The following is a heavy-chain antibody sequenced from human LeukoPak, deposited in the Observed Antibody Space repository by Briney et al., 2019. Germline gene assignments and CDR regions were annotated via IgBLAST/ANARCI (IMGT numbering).Heavy chain of an antibody. V-gene: IGHV4-59*11. CDR2: IFYSGST. Sequence: SETLSLTCTVSGGSISSHYWSWIRQPPGKGLEWIGHIFYSGSTSYNPSLKSRVTISVATSKNQFSLKLSSVNAADTGVYFRARSGDCSSSRCYTSDWFDSWGRGTLVTVSS. CDR1: GGSISSHY. D-gene: IGHD2-2*02. CDR3: ARSGDCSSSRCYTSDWFDS. J-gene: IGHJ5*01.